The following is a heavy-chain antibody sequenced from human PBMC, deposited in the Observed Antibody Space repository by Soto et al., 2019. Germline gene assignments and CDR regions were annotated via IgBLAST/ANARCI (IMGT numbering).Heavy chain of an antibody. CDR3: ARDFGGRITMVRGVPWFDP. CDR2: ISYDGSNK. Sequence: PGGSLRLSCAASGFTFSSYAMHWVRQAPGKGLEWVAVISYDGSNKYYADSVKGRFTISRDNSKNTLYLQMNSLRAEDTAVYYCARDFGGRITMVRGVPWFDPWGKGTLVTVSS. V-gene: IGHV3-30-3*01. J-gene: IGHJ5*02. CDR1: GFTFSSYA. D-gene: IGHD3-10*01.